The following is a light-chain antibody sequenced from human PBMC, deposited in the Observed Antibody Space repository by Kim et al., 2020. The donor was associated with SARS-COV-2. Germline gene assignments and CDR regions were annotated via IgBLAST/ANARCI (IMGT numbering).Light chain of an antibody. CDR3: QQRSNWPLIT. CDR2: ESS. V-gene: IGKV3-11*01. J-gene: IGKJ5*01. CDR1: QSINNY. Sequence: EIVLTQSPATLSLSPGERATLSCRASQSINNYLAWYQQKPGQAPRLLIYESSHRATGIPARFSGSGSGTDFTLTISSLEPEDFAVYYCQQRSNWPLITFGQGTRLEIK.